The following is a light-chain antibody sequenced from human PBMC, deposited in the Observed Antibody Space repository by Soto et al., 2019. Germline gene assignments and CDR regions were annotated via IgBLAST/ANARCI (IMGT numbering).Light chain of an antibody. CDR2: GAS. J-gene: IGKJ4*01. CDR1: QSVSSSY. V-gene: IGKV3-20*01. CDR3: QQYDSSPLT. Sequence: EIVLTQSPCTLSLSPGERATLSCRASQSVSSSYLAWYQQKPGQAPRLLIYGASSRATGIPDRFSGSGSGTDFTLTISRLESEDFAVYYCQQYDSSPLTFGGGTKVEIK.